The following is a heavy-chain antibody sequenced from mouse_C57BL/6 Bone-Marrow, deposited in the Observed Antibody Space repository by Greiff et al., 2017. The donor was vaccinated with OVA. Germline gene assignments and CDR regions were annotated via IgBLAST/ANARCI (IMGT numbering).Heavy chain of an antibody. CDR2: ISSGSSTL. CDR1: GFTFSDYG. CDR3: ARGDYYGSSYPPWFAY. J-gene: IGHJ3*01. D-gene: IGHD1-1*01. Sequence: DVKLVESGGGLVKPGGSLKLSCAASGFTFSDYGMHWVRQAPEKGLEWVAYISSGSSTLYYADTVKGRFTISRANATHTLFLQMTSVRSEDTAMYYGARGDYYGSSYPPWFAYWGQGTLVTVSA. V-gene: IGHV5-17*01.